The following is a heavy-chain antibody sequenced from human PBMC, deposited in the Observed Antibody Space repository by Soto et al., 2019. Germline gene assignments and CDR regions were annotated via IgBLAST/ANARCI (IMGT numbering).Heavy chain of an antibody. J-gene: IGHJ5*02. CDR1: VYTFTIYD. Sequence: ASVXVSFKSSVYTFTIYDSNWLRQATGQGLEWMGWMNPNSGNTGYAQKFQGRVTMTRNTSISKAYMELRSLRSEDTAVYYCARGDKAIILLETWGQGTLVKVSS. CDR2: MNPNSGNT. CDR3: ARGDKAIILLET. V-gene: IGHV1-8*01. D-gene: IGHD5-18*01.